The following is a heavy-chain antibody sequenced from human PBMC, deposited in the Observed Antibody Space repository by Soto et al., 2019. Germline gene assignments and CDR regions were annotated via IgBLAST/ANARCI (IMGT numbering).Heavy chain of an antibody. CDR1: GYLISSGYY. D-gene: IGHD2-2*01. CDR3: AREGCSSNSCDPPYYYYGMDV. CDR2: IDYSGRT. J-gene: IGHJ6*02. V-gene: IGHV4-38-2*02. Sequence: SENLSLTCSVSGYLISSGYYWGWVRQPPGKGLEWLWSIDYSGRTYKNPSLKSRVSASVDLSKNQFSLKLSSVTAADTAVYYCAREGCSSNSCDPPYYYYGMDVWGQVTTVTVSS.